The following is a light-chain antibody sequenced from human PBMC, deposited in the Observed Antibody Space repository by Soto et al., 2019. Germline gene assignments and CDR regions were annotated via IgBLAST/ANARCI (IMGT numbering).Light chain of an antibody. Sequence: QSALTQPASVSGSPGQSITISCTGTSSDVGAYNYVSWYQQHPGKAPKLMIYEVSNRPSGVSNRFSGSKSGNTASLTISGLQAEDEADYYCISYTCNSTLVFGGGTKLTVL. CDR3: ISYTCNSTLV. CDR2: EVS. J-gene: IGLJ2*01. V-gene: IGLV2-14*01. CDR1: SSDVGAYNY.